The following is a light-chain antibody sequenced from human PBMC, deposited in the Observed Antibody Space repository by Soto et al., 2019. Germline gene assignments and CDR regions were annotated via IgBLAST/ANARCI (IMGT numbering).Light chain of an antibody. Sequence: QSVLTQPPSVSGAPGQRVTISCTGSSSNIGAGYEVHWYQHLPGKATKLLIYGNTNRPSGVPDRFSGSKSGTSASLAITGLQAEDEADYYCQSYDSSLSASYVFGGGTKLTVL. J-gene: IGLJ1*01. V-gene: IGLV1-40*01. CDR1: SSNIGAGYE. CDR2: GNT. CDR3: QSYDSSLSASYV.